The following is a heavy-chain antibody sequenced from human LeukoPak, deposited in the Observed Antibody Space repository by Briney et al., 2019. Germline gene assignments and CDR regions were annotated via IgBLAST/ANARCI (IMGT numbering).Heavy chain of an antibody. D-gene: IGHD6-25*01. J-gene: IGHJ5*02. CDR3: VRGSGREWLDA. CDR1: GFTFRTYW. CDR2: INQDGADK. V-gene: IGHV3-7*01. Sequence: GGSLRLSCAVSGFTFRTYWMSWVRQAPGKGLEFVANINQDGADKNYVDSVKGRFTISRDNAKNSLYLQMNSLRVEDTAVYYCVRGSGREWLDAWGQGTLATVSS.